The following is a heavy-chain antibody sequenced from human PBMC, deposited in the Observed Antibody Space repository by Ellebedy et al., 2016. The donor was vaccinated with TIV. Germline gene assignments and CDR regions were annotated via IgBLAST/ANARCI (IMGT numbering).Heavy chain of an antibody. CDR3: AREALPYQEGYYFDY. V-gene: IGHV1-69*13. Sequence: AASVKVSCKASGGTFSSYAISWVRQAPGQGLEWMGGIIPIFGTANYAQKFQGRVTITADESTSTAYMELSSLRSEDTAVYYCAREALPYQEGYYFDYWGQGTLVTVSS. CDR2: IIPIFGTA. CDR1: GGTFSSYA. D-gene: IGHD2-2*01. J-gene: IGHJ4*02.